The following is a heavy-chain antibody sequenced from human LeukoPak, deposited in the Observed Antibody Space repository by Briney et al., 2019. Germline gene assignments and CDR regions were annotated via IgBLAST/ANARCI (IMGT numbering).Heavy chain of an antibody. J-gene: IGHJ5*02. CDR2: ISSRSSYI. Sequence: GGSLRLSCAASGFTFSTYSMNWVRQAPGKGLEWVSSISSRSSYINYVDSVKGRFTISRDDAKNSLYLQMNSLRVEDTAIYYCARDQLPIAEARQYNWFDPWGQGTLVTVSS. D-gene: IGHD1-1*01. CDR1: GFTFSTYS. CDR3: ARDQLPIAEARQYNWFDP. V-gene: IGHV3-21*04.